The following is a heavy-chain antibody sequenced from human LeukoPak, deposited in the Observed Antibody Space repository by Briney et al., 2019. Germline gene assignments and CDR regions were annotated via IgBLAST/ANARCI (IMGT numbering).Heavy chain of an antibody. J-gene: IGHJ4*02. D-gene: IGHD3-16*02. V-gene: IGHV3-74*01. CDR1: GFTFSSYW. CDR2: INSDGSST. CDR3: ARSGGPYYDYVWGSYRYTGEIDY. Sequence: GGSLRLSCAASGFTFSSYWTHWVRQAPGKGLVWVSRINSDGSSTSHADSVKGRFTISRDNAKNTLYLQMNSLRAEDTAVYYCARSGGPYYDYVWGSYRYTGEIDYWGQGTLVTVSS.